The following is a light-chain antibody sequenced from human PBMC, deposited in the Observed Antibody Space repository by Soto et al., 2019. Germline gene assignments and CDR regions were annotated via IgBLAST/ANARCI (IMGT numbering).Light chain of an antibody. Sequence: QSALTHPASVSRSPGQSITISCTGTSSDGGGYNYVSWYQHHSGKAPRLMIVDVDNRPSGVSTRFSGSKSGNTASLTISGLQAEDEAGYYCCSYSGSSTIVVFGGGTKLTVL. J-gene: IGLJ2*01. CDR1: SSDGGGYNY. CDR3: CSYSGSSTIVV. V-gene: IGLV2-14*03. CDR2: DVD.